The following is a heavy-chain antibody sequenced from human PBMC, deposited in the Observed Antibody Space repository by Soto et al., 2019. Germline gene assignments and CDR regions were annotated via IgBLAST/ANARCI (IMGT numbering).Heavy chain of an antibody. CDR2: IDNGGNT. Sequence: PSETLSLTCTVSGRTFSINADFWYLAWIRQPPGKGLEWIGSIDNGGNTYYNPPLKSRVIISADTSKNQFSLSGNSVTAADTAVYYCGKRSLLVAPTWGQGILVTVSS. V-gene: IGHV4-39*01. CDR3: GKRSLLVAPT. CDR1: GRTFSINADF. D-gene: IGHD2-21*01. J-gene: IGHJ4*02.